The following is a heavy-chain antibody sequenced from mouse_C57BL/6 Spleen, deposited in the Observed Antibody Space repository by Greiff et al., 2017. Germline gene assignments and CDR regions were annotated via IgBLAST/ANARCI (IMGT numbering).Heavy chain of an antibody. V-gene: IGHV1-7*01. CDR3: AGDYGSSGFAY. Sequence: QVQLQQSGAELAKPGASVKLSCKASGYTFTSYWMHWVKQRPGQGLEWIGYINPSSGYTKYNQKFKDKATLTADKSSSTAYLQLRSLTCEDSAVNYCAGDYGSSGFAYWGQGTLVTVSA. CDR1: GYTFTSYW. D-gene: IGHD1-1*01. CDR2: INPSSGYT. J-gene: IGHJ3*01.